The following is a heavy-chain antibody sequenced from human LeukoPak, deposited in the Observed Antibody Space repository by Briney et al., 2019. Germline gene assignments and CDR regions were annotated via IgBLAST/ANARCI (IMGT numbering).Heavy chain of an antibody. D-gene: IGHD2-15*01. Sequence: SVKVSCKASGYTFNSSYMHWVRQAPGQGLEWMGRIIPILGIANYAQKFQGRVTITADKSTSTAYMELSSLRSEDTAVYYCARDIVVVVAASYFDYWGQGTLVTVSS. J-gene: IGHJ4*02. CDR2: IIPILGIA. CDR3: ARDIVVVVAASYFDY. CDR1: GYTFNSSY. V-gene: IGHV1-69*04.